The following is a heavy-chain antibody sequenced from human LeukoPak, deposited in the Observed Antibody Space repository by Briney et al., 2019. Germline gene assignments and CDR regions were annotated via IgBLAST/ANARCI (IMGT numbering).Heavy chain of an antibody. CDR2: INPNTGGT. Sequence: ASVKVSCKASGYTFTGYYMHWVRQVPGQGLEWMGWINPNTGGTDSAQKFQGRVTMTRDTSITTVYMELSRLRSDDTAVYYCARGRQYSGTHYFDYWGQGTLVTVSS. CDR1: GYTFTGYY. CDR3: ARGRQYSGTHYFDY. V-gene: IGHV1-2*02. J-gene: IGHJ4*02. D-gene: IGHD1-1*01.